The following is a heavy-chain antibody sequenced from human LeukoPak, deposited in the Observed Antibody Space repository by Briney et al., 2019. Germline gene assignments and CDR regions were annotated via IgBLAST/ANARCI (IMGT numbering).Heavy chain of an antibody. CDR2: ISGSGGST. Sequence: GGSLRLSCAASGFTFSSYAMSWVRQAPGKGLEWVSAISGSGGSTYYADSAKGRFTISRDNSKNTLYLQMNSLRAEDTAVYYCAKRTMVRGDRRPYYFDYWGQGTLVTVSS. CDR1: GFTFSSYA. V-gene: IGHV3-23*01. D-gene: IGHD3-10*01. J-gene: IGHJ4*02. CDR3: AKRTMVRGDRRPYYFDY.